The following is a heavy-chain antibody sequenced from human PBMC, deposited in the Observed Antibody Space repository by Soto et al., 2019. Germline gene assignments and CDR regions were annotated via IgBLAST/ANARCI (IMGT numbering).Heavy chain of an antibody. CDR1: GFTFSSYA. Sequence: GGSLRLSCAASGFTFSSYAMSWVRQAPGKGLEWVSAISGSGGSTYYADSVKGRFTISRDNSKNTLYLQMNSLRAEDTAVYYCAKVDSSGWYPLGGFDYWGQGTLVTVSS. CDR2: ISGSGGST. V-gene: IGHV3-23*01. CDR3: AKVDSSGWYPLGGFDY. J-gene: IGHJ4*02. D-gene: IGHD6-19*01.